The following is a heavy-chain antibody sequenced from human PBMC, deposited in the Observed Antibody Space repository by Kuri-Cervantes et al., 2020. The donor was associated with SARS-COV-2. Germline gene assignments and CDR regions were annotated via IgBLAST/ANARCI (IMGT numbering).Heavy chain of an antibody. Sequence: GESLKISCAASGFSFSSYGMSWVRQAPGKGLVWVSRINSDGSSTSYADSVKGRFTISRDNAKNTLYLQMNSLKTEDTAVYYCRAETGGFRWFGESLKYGMDFWGQGTMVTVSS. D-gene: IGHD3-10*01. CDR3: RAETGGFRWFGESLKYGMDF. CDR2: INSDGSST. V-gene: IGHV3-74*01. CDR1: GFSFSSYG. J-gene: IGHJ6*02.